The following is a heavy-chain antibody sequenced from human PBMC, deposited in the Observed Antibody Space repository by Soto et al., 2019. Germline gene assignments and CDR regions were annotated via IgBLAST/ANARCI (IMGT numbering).Heavy chain of an antibody. Sequence: ASVKVSCKASGYSCTIYAIHWMLQAPGQRLEWMGWINAGNGNTKVPQKFQGRVTFTRDTSASTVYMEVSSLRSEDTAVYYCARGFPLWFDPWGQGTLVTVSS. V-gene: IGHV1-3*01. D-gene: IGHD3-3*01. CDR2: INAGNGNT. CDR3: ARGFPLWFDP. J-gene: IGHJ5*02. CDR1: GYSCTIYA.